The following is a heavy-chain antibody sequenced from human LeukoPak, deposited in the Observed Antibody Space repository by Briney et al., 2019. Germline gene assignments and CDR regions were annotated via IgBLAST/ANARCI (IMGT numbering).Heavy chain of an antibody. D-gene: IGHD2-2*01. CDR3: ARENHTPRGYCSSTSCSDYYMDV. J-gene: IGHJ6*03. Sequence: GGSLRLSCAASGFTFSSYSMNWVRQAPGKGLEWVSSISSSSSYIYYADSVKGRFTISRDNAKNSLYLQMNSLRAEDTAVYYCARENHTPRGYCSSTSCSDYYMDVWGKGTTVTVSS. CDR2: ISSSSSYI. V-gene: IGHV3-21*01. CDR1: GFTFSSYS.